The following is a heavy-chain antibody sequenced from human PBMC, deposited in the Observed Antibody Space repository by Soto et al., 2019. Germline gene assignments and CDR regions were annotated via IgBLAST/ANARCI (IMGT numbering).Heavy chain of an antibody. D-gene: IGHD5-18*01. J-gene: IGHJ6*02. Sequence: SVKVSCKASGGTFSSYAISWVRQAPGRGLEWMGGIIPIFGTANYAQKFQGRVTITADESTSTAYMELSSLRSEDTAVYYCARERVWQDTAMGTGYYYYGMDVWGQGTTVTVS. CDR2: IIPIFGTA. V-gene: IGHV1-69*13. CDR1: GGTFSSYA. CDR3: ARERVWQDTAMGTGYYYYGMDV.